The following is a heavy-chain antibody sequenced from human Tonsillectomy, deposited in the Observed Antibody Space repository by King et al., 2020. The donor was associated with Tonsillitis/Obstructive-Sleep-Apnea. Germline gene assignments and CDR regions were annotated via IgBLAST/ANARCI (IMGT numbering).Heavy chain of an antibody. Sequence: QLQESGPGLVKPSETLSLTCTVSGGSISRSTYYWSWVRQSPGKGLEWIGSIYYSGNTYYSPSLKSRVTISVDTSKNQFSLRLTSVTAADTAVYYCARNYGITIFGVVGYFFDSWGQGTPVTVSS. D-gene: IGHD3-3*01. V-gene: IGHV4-39*01. CDR3: ARNYGITIFGVVGYFFDS. J-gene: IGHJ4*02. CDR1: GGSISRSTYY. CDR2: IYYSGNT.